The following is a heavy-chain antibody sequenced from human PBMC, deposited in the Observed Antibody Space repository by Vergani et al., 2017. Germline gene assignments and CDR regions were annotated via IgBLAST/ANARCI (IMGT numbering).Heavy chain of an antibody. CDR1: GFTLNTYG. Sequence: QVQILQSGGGVVQPGGSLRLSCTLSGFTLNTYGMHWVRQAPGKGLEWVSGINWNSDSIAYADSVKGRFTISRDNSKNTLYLQMNNLRAADTAVYYCARSGYCAHGVCYMTYYSYMDVWGKGTAVTVSS. D-gene: IGHD2-8*01. CDR2: INWNSDSI. V-gene: IGHV3-NL1*01. CDR3: ARSGYCAHGVCYMTYYSYMDV. J-gene: IGHJ6*03.